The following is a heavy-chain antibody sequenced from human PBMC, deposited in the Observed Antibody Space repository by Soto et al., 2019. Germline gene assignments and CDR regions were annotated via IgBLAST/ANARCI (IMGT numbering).Heavy chain of an antibody. CDR2: IIPIFGTA. V-gene: IGHV1-69*13. CDR1: GGTFSSYA. D-gene: IGHD3-22*01. J-gene: IGHJ5*02. Sequence: SVKVSSKASGGTFSSYAISWVRQAPGQGLEWMGGIIPIFGTANYAQKFQGRVTITADESTSTAYMELSSLRSEDTAVYYCARDADYYDSSGYYRKKYNWFDPWGQGTLVTVSS. CDR3: ARDADYYDSSGYYRKKYNWFDP.